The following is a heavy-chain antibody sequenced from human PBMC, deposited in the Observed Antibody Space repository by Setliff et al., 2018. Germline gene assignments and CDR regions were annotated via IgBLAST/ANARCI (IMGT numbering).Heavy chain of an antibody. Sequence: PGGSLRLSCAASGFNFSSYAMHWVRQAPGKGLEWVAFIPYDGSNKYYADSVKGRFTISRDNSKNTLYLQMNSLRAEDTAVYYCAKDYDYVWGSYPKDWGQGTRVTVSS. CDR2: IPYDGSNK. D-gene: IGHD3-16*02. V-gene: IGHV3-30*02. CDR1: GFNFSSYA. J-gene: IGHJ4*02. CDR3: AKDYDYVWGSYPKD.